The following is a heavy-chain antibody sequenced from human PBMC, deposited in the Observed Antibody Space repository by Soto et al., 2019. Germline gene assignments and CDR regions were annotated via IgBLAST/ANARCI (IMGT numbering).Heavy chain of an antibody. CDR3: ARHSVSDPSPQFDY. J-gene: IGHJ4*02. Sequence: QVQLQESGPGLVKPSETLSLTCTVSGGSISSYYWSWIRQPPGKGLEWIGYIYYSGSTNYNPSLKSRVTIAVDTSKNQFSLKLSSVTAADTAVYYCARHSVSDPSPQFDYWGQGTLVTVSS. V-gene: IGHV4-59*08. CDR2: IYYSGST. D-gene: IGHD6-19*01. CDR1: GGSISSYY.